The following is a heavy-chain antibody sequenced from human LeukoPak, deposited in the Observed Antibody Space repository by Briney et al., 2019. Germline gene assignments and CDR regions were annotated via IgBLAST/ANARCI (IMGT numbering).Heavy chain of an antibody. J-gene: IGHJ4*02. CDR1: GFTFSSYG. CDR2: ISYDGSNK. Sequence: GGSLRLSCAASGFTFSSYGMHWVRQAPGKGLEWVAVISYDGSNKYYADSVKGRFTISRDNSKNTLYLQMNSLRAEDTAVYYCAKDRLYQLLDYWGQGTLVTVSS. V-gene: IGHV3-30*18. CDR3: AKDRLYQLLDY. D-gene: IGHD2-2*01.